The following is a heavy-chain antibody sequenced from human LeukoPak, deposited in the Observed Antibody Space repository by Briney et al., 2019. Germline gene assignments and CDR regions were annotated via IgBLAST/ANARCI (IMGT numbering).Heavy chain of an antibody. V-gene: IGHV1-24*01. J-gene: IGHJ4*02. CDR3: ATDGSGSYYNIHMRQFDY. CDR1: GYTLTELS. CDR2: FDPEDGET. Sequence: ASVKVSCKVSGYTLTELSMHWVRQAPGKGLEWMGGFDPEDGETIYAQKFQGRVTMTEDTSTDTAYMELSSLRSEDTAVYYCATDGSGSYYNIHMRQFDYWGQGTLVTVSS. D-gene: IGHD3-10*01.